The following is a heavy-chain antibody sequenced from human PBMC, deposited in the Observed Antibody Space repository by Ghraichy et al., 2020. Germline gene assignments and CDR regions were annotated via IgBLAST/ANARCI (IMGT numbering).Heavy chain of an antibody. CDR2: ISGGGFDS. D-gene: IGHD3-22*01. J-gene: IGHJ3*01. Sequence: GGSLRLSCVASGFSFNTYAMGWVRQAPGKGLEWVASISGGGFDSFFSGAVKGRFTISRHNSKSTLYLVLNILRAADTAIYYWVRVSSDRRGDNPDVFDVWGQGTLVTVSS. V-gene: IGHV3-23*01. CDR1: GFSFNTYA. CDR3: VRVSSDRRGDNPDVFDV.